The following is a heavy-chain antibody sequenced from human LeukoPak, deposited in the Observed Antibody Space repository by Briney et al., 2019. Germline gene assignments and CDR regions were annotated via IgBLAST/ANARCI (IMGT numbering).Heavy chain of an antibody. V-gene: IGHV3-48*03. J-gene: IGHJ4*02. CDR2: ISSSGSTI. Sequence: GGSLRLSCAASGFTFSSYEMNWVRQAPGKGREWVSYISSSGSTIYYADSVKGRFTISRDNAKNSLYLQMNSLRAEDTAVYYCASTHFYDSSGYYVRGFDYWGQGTLVTVSS. D-gene: IGHD3-22*01. CDR3: ASTHFYDSSGYYVRGFDY. CDR1: GFTFSSYE.